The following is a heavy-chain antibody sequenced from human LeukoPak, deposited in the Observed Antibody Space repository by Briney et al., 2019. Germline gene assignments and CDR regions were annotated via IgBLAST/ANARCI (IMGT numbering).Heavy chain of an antibody. J-gene: IGHJ4*02. CDR1: GYTFSRFG. D-gene: IGHD2-15*01. V-gene: IGHV1-18*04. CDR3: TRDHCLGDICPFFYY. Sequence: AASVKVSCKPSGYTFSRFGISWVRQAPAPGMEWMGWIGAYNSTTNYAQKFQGRVTMTTDTSTSTAYMDLRSLRSADTAVYYCTRDHCLGDICPFFYYWRRRTLVSLPS. CDR2: IGAYNSTT.